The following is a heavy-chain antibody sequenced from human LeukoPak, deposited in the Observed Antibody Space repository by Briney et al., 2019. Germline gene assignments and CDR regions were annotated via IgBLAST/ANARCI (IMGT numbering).Heavy chain of an antibody. D-gene: IGHD2-2*01. CDR2: IYYSGST. V-gene: IGHV4-39*07. J-gene: IGHJ4*02. Sequence: SETLSLTCTVSGGSISSSSYYWGWIRQPPGKGLEWIGSIYYSGSTYYNPSLKSRVTISVDTSKNQFSLKLSSVTAADTAVYYCARVSDCSSTSCHWVVDYWGQGTLVTVSS. CDR1: GGSISSSSYY. CDR3: ARVSDCSSTSCHWVVDY.